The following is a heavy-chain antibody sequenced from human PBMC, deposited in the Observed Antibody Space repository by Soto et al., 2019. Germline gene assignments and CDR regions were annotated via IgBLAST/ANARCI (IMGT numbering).Heavy chain of an antibody. CDR2: ISAYNGNT. J-gene: IGHJ4*02. V-gene: IGHV1-18*04. CDR3: ARDSHYDFWSGYFSAY. Sequence: SVKVSSKASGYTFTSYGISWVRQSHGQRLECMGWISAYNGNTNYAQKHQGRVTMTTDTSTSTAYMELRSLRSDDTAVYYCARDSHYDFWSGYFSAYWGQGTLVTVSS. CDR1: GYTFTSYG. D-gene: IGHD3-3*01.